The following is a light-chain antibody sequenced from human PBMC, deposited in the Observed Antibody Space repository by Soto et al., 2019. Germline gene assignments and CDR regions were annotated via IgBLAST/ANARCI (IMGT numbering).Light chain of an antibody. Sequence: TPSPATLSITPHEAPTLSCIASQSVTSSSIAWHQQKPGQAPRLLIYGASSRATGIPDRFSASGSGTDFTLTISRLEPEDFAVYYCQQFSSYPHTFGGGTKVDIK. CDR1: QSVTSSS. CDR2: GAS. V-gene: IGKV3-20*01. J-gene: IGKJ4*01. CDR3: QQFSSYPHT.